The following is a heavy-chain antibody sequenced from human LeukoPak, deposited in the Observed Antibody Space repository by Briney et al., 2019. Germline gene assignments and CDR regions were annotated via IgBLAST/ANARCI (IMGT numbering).Heavy chain of an antibody. V-gene: IGHV4-59*01. Sequence: SETLSLTCTVSGGSISSYYWSWIRQPPGKGLEWIGYIYYSGSTNYNPSLKSRVTISVDSSKNQFSLKLSSVTAADTAVYYCARIAVAGTDFDYWGQGTLVTVSS. J-gene: IGHJ4*02. CDR2: IYYSGST. CDR3: ARIAVAGTDFDY. CDR1: GGSISSYY. D-gene: IGHD6-19*01.